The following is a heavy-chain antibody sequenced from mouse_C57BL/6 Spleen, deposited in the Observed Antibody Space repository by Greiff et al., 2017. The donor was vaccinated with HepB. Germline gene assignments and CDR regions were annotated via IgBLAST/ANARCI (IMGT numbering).Heavy chain of an antibody. Sequence: QVQLQQSGAELVKPGASVKMSCKASGYTFTSYWITWVKQRPGQGLEWIGDIYPGSGSTNYNEKFKSKATLTVDTSSSTAYMQLSSLTSEDSAVYYCARRYYGSFWYFDVWGTGTTVTVSS. V-gene: IGHV1-55*01. CDR1: GYTFTSYW. D-gene: IGHD1-1*01. CDR3: ARRYYGSFWYFDV. J-gene: IGHJ1*03. CDR2: IYPGSGST.